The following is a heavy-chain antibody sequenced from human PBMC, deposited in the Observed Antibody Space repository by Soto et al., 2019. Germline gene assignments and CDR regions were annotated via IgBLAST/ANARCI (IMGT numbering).Heavy chain of an antibody. D-gene: IGHD4-4*01. CDR2: ILHDGSAE. CDR3: ARSRDGYSFYFYYGMDG. CDR1: GFIFTSYG. V-gene: IGHV3-30*03. J-gene: IGHJ6*02. Sequence: GSLRLSCAASGFIFTSYGMHWVRQAPGKGLEWMALILHDGSAEYYADSVKGRFTISRDNSKNTLYLQMNSLTAEDTAVYYCARSRDGYSFYFYYGMDGWGQGTTVTVSS.